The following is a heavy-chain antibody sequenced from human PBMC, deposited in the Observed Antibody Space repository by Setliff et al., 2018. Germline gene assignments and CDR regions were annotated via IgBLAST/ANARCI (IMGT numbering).Heavy chain of an antibody. CDR1: GGSISPYF. Sequence: PSETLSLTCNVSGGSISPYFWSWIRQPPGKGLEWIGYTYHNGNTNFNPSLKTRVTMSVDTSKNQFALNLRSVTAADAAVYYCVRDRTAYSYGLDVWGQGTTVTVSS. CDR3: VRDRTAYSYGLDV. V-gene: IGHV4-59*01. CDR2: TYHNGNT. D-gene: IGHD5-18*01. J-gene: IGHJ6*02.